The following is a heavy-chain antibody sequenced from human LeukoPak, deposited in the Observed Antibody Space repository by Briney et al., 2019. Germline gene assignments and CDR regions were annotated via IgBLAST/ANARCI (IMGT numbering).Heavy chain of an antibody. J-gene: IGHJ4*02. Sequence: VASVKVSCKASGGTFSSYAISWVRQAPGQGLEWMGGIIPIFGTANYAQKFQGRVTITADESTSTAYMELSSLRSEDTAVYYCARAYGDYPSYFDYWGQGTLVTVSS. D-gene: IGHD4-17*01. CDR1: GGTFSSYA. CDR3: ARAYGDYPSYFDY. V-gene: IGHV1-69*13. CDR2: IIPIFGTA.